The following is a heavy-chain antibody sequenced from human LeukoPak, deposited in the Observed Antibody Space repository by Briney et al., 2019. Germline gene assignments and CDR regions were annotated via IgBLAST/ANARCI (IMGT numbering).Heavy chain of an antibody. CDR2: ISGSGGST. V-gene: IGHV3-23*01. CDR1: GFTFSSYG. D-gene: IGHD3-22*01. J-gene: IGHJ4*02. Sequence: GGSLRLSCAASGFTFSSYGMSWVRQAPGKGLEWVSAISGSGGSTYYADSVKGRFTISRDNSKNTLYLQMNSLRAEDTAVYYCAARPHYFDSSGYPDLFDYWGQGTLVTVSS. CDR3: AARPHYFDSSGYPDLFDY.